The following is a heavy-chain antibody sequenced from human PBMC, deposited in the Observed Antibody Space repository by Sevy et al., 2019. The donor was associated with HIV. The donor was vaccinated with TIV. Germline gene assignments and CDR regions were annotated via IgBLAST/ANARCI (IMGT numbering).Heavy chain of an antibody. J-gene: IGHJ6*02. V-gene: IGHV3-43*01. D-gene: IGHD3-3*01. Sequence: GGSLRLSCAASEFTFDDYTMHWVRQAPGKGLEWVSLMSWDGDSTNYADAVKGRFTISRDNSKNSLYLQMNSLRTEDTALYYCSKDRGFDYGMDVWGQGTTVTVSS. CDR3: SKDRGFDYGMDV. CDR2: MSWDGDST. CDR1: EFTFDDYT.